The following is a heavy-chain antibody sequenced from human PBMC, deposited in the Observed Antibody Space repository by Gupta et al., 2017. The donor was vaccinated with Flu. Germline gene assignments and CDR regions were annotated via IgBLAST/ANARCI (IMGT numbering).Heavy chain of an antibody. Sequence: QVQLVQSGAEVKKPGASVKVSCKASGYTFTGYYMHWVRQAPGQGLEWMGWINPNSGGTNYAQKFQGWVTMTRDTSISTAYMELSRLRSDDTAVYYCARGGLLREMVDAFDIWGQGTMVTVSS. CDR1: GYTFTGYY. CDR3: ARGGLLREMVDAFDI. CDR2: INPNSGGT. D-gene: IGHD1-26*01. V-gene: IGHV1-2*04. J-gene: IGHJ3*02.